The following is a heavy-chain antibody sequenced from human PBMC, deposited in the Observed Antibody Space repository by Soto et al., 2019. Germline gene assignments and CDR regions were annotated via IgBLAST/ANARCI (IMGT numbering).Heavy chain of an antibody. CDR2: INPNSGGT. Sequence: GASVKVSCKASGYTFTGYYMHWVRQAPGQGLEWMGWINPNSGGTNYAQKFQGRVTMTRDTSISTAYMELSRLRSDDTAVYYCARDLNIVVVPAAPLDYWGQGTLVTVSS. V-gene: IGHV1-2*02. D-gene: IGHD2-2*01. CDR3: ARDLNIVVVPAAPLDY. CDR1: GYTFTGYY. J-gene: IGHJ4*02.